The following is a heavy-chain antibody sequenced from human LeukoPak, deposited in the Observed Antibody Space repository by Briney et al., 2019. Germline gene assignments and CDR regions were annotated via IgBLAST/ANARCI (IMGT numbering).Heavy chain of an antibody. D-gene: IGHD3-16*01. CDR1: GFTFSSYE. Sequence: PGGSLRLSCAASGFTFSSYEMNWVRQAPGKGLEWVSYISSSGRTKYYADSVKGRFTISRDNAKNSLYLQMNSLRAEDTAVYYCARGYYDYVWGSEYYFDYWGQGTLVTVSS. CDR3: ARGYYDYVWGSEYYFDY. CDR2: ISSSGRTK. J-gene: IGHJ4*02. V-gene: IGHV3-48*03.